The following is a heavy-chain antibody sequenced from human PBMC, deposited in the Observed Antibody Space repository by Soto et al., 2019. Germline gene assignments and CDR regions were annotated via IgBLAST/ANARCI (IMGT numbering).Heavy chain of an antibody. J-gene: IGHJ6*02. CDR2: IYYRSKWFH. Sequence: QVQLQQSGPGLVKPSQTLSLTCVISGDSVSSNGACWNWIRQSPSRGLQWLGRIYYRSKWFHDYAASVESRMAINPDTSRNQFSLQLNYDTPEDTAVYYCARVHCSAGTCLDGLDFWGQGTTVTVSS. CDR1: GDSVSSNGAC. CDR3: ARVHCSAGTCLDGLDF. V-gene: IGHV6-1*01. D-gene: IGHD2-15*01.